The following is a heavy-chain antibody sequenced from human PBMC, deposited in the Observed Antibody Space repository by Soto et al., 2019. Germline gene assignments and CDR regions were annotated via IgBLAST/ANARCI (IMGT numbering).Heavy chain of an antibody. CDR1: GFTFSNYS. CDR2: ISSSSSYI. V-gene: IGHV3-21*01. Sequence: EVQLVESGGGLVKPGGSLRLSCAASGFTFSNYSMNWVRQAPGKGLEWVSSISSSSSYIYYADSVKGRFTISRDNAKNSLYLQIISLRAEDTAVYYCARGGYSSSWYPGIRANWYFDLWGRGTLVTVSS. D-gene: IGHD6-13*01. CDR3: ARGGYSSSWYPGIRANWYFDL. J-gene: IGHJ2*01.